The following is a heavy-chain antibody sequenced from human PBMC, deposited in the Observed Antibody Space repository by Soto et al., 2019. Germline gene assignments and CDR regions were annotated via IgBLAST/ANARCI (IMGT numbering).Heavy chain of an antibody. J-gene: IGHJ6*02. CDR2: LWFDGSNK. Sequence: QVQLVESGGGVVQPGRSLRLSCAASGFTFSSYGMHWVRQAPGKGLEWVAVLWFDGSNKYYADSVKGRFTISRDNSKNMLYLQMTPLRADDTAVYYCARDRGSRGYDSPRFYYGMDVWGRGTTVTVSS. V-gene: IGHV3-33*01. CDR1: GFTFSSYG. CDR3: ARDRGSRGYDSPRFYYGMDV. D-gene: IGHD5-12*01.